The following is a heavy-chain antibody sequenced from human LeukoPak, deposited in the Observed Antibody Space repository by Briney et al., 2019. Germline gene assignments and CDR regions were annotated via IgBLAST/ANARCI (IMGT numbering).Heavy chain of an antibody. J-gene: IGHJ4*02. D-gene: IGHD3-9*01. Sequence: GRSLRLSCAASGFTFSSYGMHWVRQAPGKGLEWVAVISYDGSNKYCADSVKGRFTISRDNSKNTLYLQMNSLRAEDTAVYYCANARRSGLYYDILTTDYWGQGTLVTVSS. CDR3: ANARRSGLYYDILTTDY. CDR1: GFTFSSYG. V-gene: IGHV3-30*18. CDR2: ISYDGSNK.